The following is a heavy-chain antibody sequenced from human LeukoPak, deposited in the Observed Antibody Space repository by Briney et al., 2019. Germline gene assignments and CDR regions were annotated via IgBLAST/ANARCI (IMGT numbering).Heavy chain of an antibody. CDR1: GYTFTGYY. D-gene: IGHD2-15*01. Sequence: ASVKVSCKASGYTFTGYYMHWVRQAPGQGLEWMGWINPNSGGTNYAQKFQGRVTMTRDTSISTAYMELSRLRSDDTAVYYCARGYCSGGSCYFSNWFDPWGQGTLVTVSS. J-gene: IGHJ5*02. V-gene: IGHV1-2*02. CDR2: INPNSGGT. CDR3: ARGYCSGGSCYFSNWFDP.